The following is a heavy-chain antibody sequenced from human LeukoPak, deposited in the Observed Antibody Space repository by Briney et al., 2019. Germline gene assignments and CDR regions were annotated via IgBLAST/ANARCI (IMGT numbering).Heavy chain of an antibody. Sequence: SVKVSCKASGGTFSSYAISWVRQAPGQGLEWMGGIIPIFGTANYAQKFQGRVTITADESTSTAYMELSSLRSEDTAVYYCARGFPGYSYGYNFDYWGQGTLVTVSS. D-gene: IGHD5-18*01. J-gene: IGHJ4*02. CDR3: ARGFPGYSYGYNFDY. CDR1: GGTFSSYA. V-gene: IGHV1-69*13. CDR2: IIPIFGTA.